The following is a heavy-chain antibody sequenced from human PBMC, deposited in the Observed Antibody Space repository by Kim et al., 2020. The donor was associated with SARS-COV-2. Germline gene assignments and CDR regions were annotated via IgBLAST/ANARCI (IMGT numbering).Heavy chain of an antibody. D-gene: IGHD3-16*01. V-gene: IGHV3-74*01. CDR3: ATLGDPDY. CDR2: INSDGSHI. J-gene: IGHJ4*02. Sequence: GGSLRLSCAASGFNFNKYSMHWVRQAPGNGLVWVSRINSDGSHITYADSVRGRFTISRDNDNAKSALYLQMNSLRAEDTAVYYCATLGDPDYWGQGTLVTVSS. CDR1: GFNFNKYS.